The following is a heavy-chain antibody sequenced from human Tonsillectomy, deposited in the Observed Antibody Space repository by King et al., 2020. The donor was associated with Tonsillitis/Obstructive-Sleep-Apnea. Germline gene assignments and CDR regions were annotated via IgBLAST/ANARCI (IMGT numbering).Heavy chain of an antibody. CDR3: AKDLSSWYWSYFDY. CDR2: ISGSGGST. Sequence: VQLVESGGGLVQPGGSLRLSCAASGFTFSSYAMSWVRQAPGKGLEWVSGISGSGGSTYYADSVKGRFNISRDNSKNTLYLQMSSLRAEDTAVYYCAKDLSSWYWSYFDYWGQGTLVTVSS. D-gene: IGHD6-13*01. CDR1: GFTFSSYA. J-gene: IGHJ4*02. V-gene: IGHV3-23*04.